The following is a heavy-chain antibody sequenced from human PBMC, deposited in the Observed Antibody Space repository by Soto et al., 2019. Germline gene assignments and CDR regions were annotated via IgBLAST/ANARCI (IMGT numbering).Heavy chain of an antibody. D-gene: IGHD1-26*01. CDR3: ERGAKNYYQDAF. CDR1: GFTFSDYW. Sequence: PGGSLRLSCAASGFTFSDYWMHWVRRAPGKGLEWVSRIKRDGSTTNYADSVKGRFTISRDNAKNTLYLEMNSLRVEDTADYYCERGAKNYYQDAFGGKGTRAPASS. CDR2: IKRDGSTT. V-gene: IGHV3-74*01. J-gene: IGHJ6*04.